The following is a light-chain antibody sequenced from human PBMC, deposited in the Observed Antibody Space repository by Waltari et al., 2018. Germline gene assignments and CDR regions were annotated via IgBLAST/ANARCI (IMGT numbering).Light chain of an antibody. CDR3: HQRSGGPT. Sequence: EVVLTQSPATLSLSPGERAILSCRASQSISSYLEWSQRKPGQAPRLLIYDASNRATGTPARFSGSGSGTDFTLTISSLEPEDFAVYYCHQRSGGPTFGQGTKVEIK. J-gene: IGKJ1*01. CDR1: QSISSY. CDR2: DAS. V-gene: IGKV3-11*01.